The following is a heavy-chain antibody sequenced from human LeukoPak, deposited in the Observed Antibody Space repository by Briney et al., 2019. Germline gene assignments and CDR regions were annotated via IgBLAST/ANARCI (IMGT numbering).Heavy chain of an antibody. CDR3: ARDLQAVAGYFDY. CDR2: IYYSGST. J-gene: IGHJ4*02. CDR1: GFNFANHA. D-gene: IGHD6-19*01. V-gene: IGHV4-59*11. Sequence: GSLRLSCAASGFNFANHAMSWIRQPPGKGLEWIGYIYYSGSTNYNPSLKSRVTISVDTSKNQFSLKLSSVTAADTAVYYCARDLQAVAGYFDYWGQGTLVTVSS.